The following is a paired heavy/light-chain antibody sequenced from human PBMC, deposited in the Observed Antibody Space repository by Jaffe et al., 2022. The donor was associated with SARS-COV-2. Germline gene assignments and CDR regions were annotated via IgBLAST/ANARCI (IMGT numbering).Light chain of an antibody. CDR3: SSYSGSYTWV. CDR1: SSDIGAYNY. J-gene: IGLJ3*02. V-gene: IGLV2-14*03. CDR2: DVS. Sequence: QSALTQPAFVSGSPGQSITISCTGTSSDIGAYNYVSWYQQHPGKAPKLMIYDVSNRPSGVSNHFSGSKSGNTASLTISGLQAEDEADYYCSSYSGSYTWVFGGGTKLTVL.
Heavy chain of an antibody. CDR2: ISPGGGTT. Sequence: QVQLVQSGTEVKKPGASVKVSCKASGYTFTNYNMHWVRQAPGQGLEWMGFISPGGGTTSYAQNLQGRVTVTRDTSTTTVYMELTSLRSEDTAVYYCARDNSDWATDYWGQGSLVTVSS. D-gene: IGHD6-19*01. CDR3: ARDNSDWATDY. CDR1: GYTFTNYN. J-gene: IGHJ4*02. V-gene: IGHV1-46*04.